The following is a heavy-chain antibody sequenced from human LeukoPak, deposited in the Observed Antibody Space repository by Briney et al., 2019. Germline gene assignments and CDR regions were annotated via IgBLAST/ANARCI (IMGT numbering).Heavy chain of an antibody. CDR3: ARVEGDCSGGSCYYYYYYGMDV. D-gene: IGHD2-15*01. J-gene: IGHJ6*02. Sequence: GGSLRLSCAASGFTFSRYWMSWVRQAPGKGLEWVANIKQDGSEKYYVDSVKGRFTISKDNVKHSLYLQMNSLRVEDTAVYYCARVEGDCSGGSCYYYYYYGMDVWGQGTTVTVSS. V-gene: IGHV3-7*03. CDR2: IKQDGSEK. CDR1: GFTFSRYW.